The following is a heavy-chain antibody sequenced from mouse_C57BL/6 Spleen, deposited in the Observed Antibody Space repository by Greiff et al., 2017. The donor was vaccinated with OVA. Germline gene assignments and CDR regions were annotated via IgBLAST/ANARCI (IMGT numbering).Heavy chain of an antibody. V-gene: IGHV3-6*01. CDR2: ISYDGSN. CDR3: ARGTALDY. Sequence: EVKLVESGPGLVKPSQSLSLTCSVTGYSITSGYYWNWIRQFPGNNLEWMGYISYDGSNNYNPSLKNRISITRDTTKNQFFLKLNSVTTEETATYDCARGTALDYWGQGTSVTGAS. CDR1: GYSITSGYY. J-gene: IGHJ4*01.